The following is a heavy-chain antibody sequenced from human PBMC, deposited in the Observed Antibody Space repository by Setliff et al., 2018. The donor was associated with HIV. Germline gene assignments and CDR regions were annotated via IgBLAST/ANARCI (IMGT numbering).Heavy chain of an antibody. D-gene: IGHD3-10*01. J-gene: IGHJ4*02. CDR2: INVNSGST. V-gene: IGHV1-2*02. CDR3: ARDKTAVYGSANYYKSPLGF. CDR1: GYLFTGYY. Sequence: GASVKVSCKASGYLFTGYYMHWVRQAPGQGLEWMGWINVNSGSTTYAQKFQGRVTMTRDTSTSTVYMELSSLRAEDTAFYYCARDKTAVYGSANYYKSPLGFWGQGTLVTVSS.